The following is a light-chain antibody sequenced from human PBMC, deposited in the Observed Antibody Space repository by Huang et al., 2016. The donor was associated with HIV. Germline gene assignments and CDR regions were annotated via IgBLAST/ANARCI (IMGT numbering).Light chain of an antibody. Sequence: EIVLTQSPATLSLSPGERATLSCRASQSVITYLAWYQQKPGQAPRLLIYDASSRATDIPARCSGSGSGTDFTLTISSLEPEDFAVYYCQQRSNWPPLTFGGGTKVEIK. V-gene: IGKV3-11*01. CDR3: QQRSNWPPLT. CDR1: QSVITY. CDR2: DAS. J-gene: IGKJ4*01.